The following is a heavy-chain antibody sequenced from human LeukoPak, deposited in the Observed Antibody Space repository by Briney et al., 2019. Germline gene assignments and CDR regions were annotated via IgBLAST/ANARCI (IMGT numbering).Heavy chain of an antibody. D-gene: IGHD1-26*01. V-gene: IGHV3-48*01. CDR2: ISSSSSTI. J-gene: IGHJ4*02. CDR1: GFTFSSYS. Sequence: PGGSLRLSCAASGFTFSSYSMNWVRQAPGKGLEWVSYISSSSSTIYYADSVKGRFTISRDNSKNTLYLQMGSLKTEDMAMYYCARLNSGNYNRGYLDYWGQGTLVTVSS. CDR3: ARLNSGNYNRGYLDY.